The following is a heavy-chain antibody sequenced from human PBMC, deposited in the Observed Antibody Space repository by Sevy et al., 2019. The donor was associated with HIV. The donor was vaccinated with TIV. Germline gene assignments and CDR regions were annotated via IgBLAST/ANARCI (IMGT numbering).Heavy chain of an antibody. V-gene: IGHV3-48*01. Sequence: GGSLRLSCAASGFTFSSYSMNWVRQAPGKGLEWVSYISSSSSTIYYADSVKGRFTISGDNAKNSLYLQMNSLRAEDTAVYYCARDGMEGYDFWSGYYGENYYYYYGMDVWGQGTTVTVSS. CDR3: ARDGMEGYDFWSGYYGENYYYYYGMDV. CDR2: ISSSSSTI. D-gene: IGHD3-3*01. J-gene: IGHJ6*02. CDR1: GFTFSSYS.